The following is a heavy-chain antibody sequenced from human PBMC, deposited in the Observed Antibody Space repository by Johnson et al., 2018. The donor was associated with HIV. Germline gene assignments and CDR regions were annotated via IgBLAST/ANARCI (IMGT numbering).Heavy chain of an antibody. D-gene: IGHD6-13*01. V-gene: IGHV3-11*04. CDR1: GFTFSDYY. J-gene: IGHJ3*02. Sequence: QVQLVESGGGLVQPGGSLRLSCAASGFTFSDYYMSWIRQAPGKGLEWVSYISSSGSIGYADSVKGRFTLSRDNSKNTLYLQMNSLRAEDTAGYYCARAGRYSSSWYGGAFDIWGQGTMVTVSS. CDR2: ISSSGSI. CDR3: ARAGRYSSSWYGGAFDI.